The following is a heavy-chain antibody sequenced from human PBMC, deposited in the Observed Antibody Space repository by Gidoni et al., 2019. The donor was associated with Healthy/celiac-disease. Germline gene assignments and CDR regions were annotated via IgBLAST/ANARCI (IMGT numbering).Heavy chain of an antibody. CDR2: ISSSSSYI. J-gene: IGHJ4*02. Sequence: EVQLVESGGGLVKPGGSLRLSCAASGFTFSSYSMNWVRQAPGKGLEWVSSISSSSSYIYYADSVKGRFTISRDNAKNSLYLQMNSLRAEDTAVYYCARDRGGYDFWSGYYADYWGQGTLVTVSS. CDR1: GFTFSSYS. V-gene: IGHV3-21*01. D-gene: IGHD3-3*01. CDR3: ARDRGGYDFWSGYYADY.